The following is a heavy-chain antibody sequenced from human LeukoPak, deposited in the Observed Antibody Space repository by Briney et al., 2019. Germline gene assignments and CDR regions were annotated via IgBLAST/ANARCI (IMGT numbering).Heavy chain of an antibody. J-gene: IGHJ5*02. D-gene: IGHD2-15*01. CDR3: ARDKIEVAATLWTHWFDP. V-gene: IGHV3-33*01. CDR2: IWYDGSNK. Sequence: PGRSLRLSCAASGFTFSSYGMHWVRQAPGKGLEWVAVIWYDGSNKYYADSVKGRFTISRDNSKNTLYLQMNSLRAEDTAVYYCARDKIEVAATLWTHWFDPWGQGTLVTVSS. CDR1: GFTFSSYG.